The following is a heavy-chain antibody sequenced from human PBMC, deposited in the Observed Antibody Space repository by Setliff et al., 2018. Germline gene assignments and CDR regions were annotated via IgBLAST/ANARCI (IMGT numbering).Heavy chain of an antibody. D-gene: IGHD5-12*01. CDR1: DGSLSTYY. CDR3: ARGGTFRYFDY. J-gene: IGHJ4*02. CDR2: VYYSGTA. Sequence: SETLSLTCTVSDGSLSTYYWSWIRQPPGKGLEFIGYVYYSGTANYSPSLRSRLTISVDTSKNQFSLKLRSVTAADTAGYYCARGGTFRYFDYWGQGTPVTVSS. V-gene: IGHV4-59*01.